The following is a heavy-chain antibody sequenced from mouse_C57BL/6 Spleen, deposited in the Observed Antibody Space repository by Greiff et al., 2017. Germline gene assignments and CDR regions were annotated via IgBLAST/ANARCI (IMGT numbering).Heavy chain of an antibody. CDR3: ARGYYDYDGFDY. CDR1: GFTFSDYY. D-gene: IGHD2-4*01. Sequence: EVMLVESEGGLVQPGSSMKLSCTASGFTFSDYYMAWVRQVPEKGLEWVANINYDGSSTYYLDSLKSRFIISRDNAKNILYLQMSSLKSEDTATYYCARGYYDYDGFDYWGQGTTLTVSS. V-gene: IGHV5-16*01. J-gene: IGHJ2*01. CDR2: INYDGSST.